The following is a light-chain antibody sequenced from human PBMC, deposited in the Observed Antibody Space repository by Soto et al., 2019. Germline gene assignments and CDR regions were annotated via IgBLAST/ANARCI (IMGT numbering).Light chain of an antibody. CDR2: EVT. V-gene: IGLV2-8*01. Sequence: QSVLTQPPSASGSPGQSVTISCTGTSSDVGGYNSVSWYQQHPGKAPKLMIYEVTKRPSGVPDRFSGSKSGNTASLTVSGLRDEDEADYYCSSYAGRNNVVFGGGTQLTVL. CDR3: SSYAGRNNVV. J-gene: IGLJ2*01. CDR1: SSDVGGYNS.